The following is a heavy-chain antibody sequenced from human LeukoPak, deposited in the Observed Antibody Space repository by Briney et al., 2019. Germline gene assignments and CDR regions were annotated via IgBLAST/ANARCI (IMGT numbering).Heavy chain of an antibody. CDR2: IYPGDSDT. D-gene: IGHD3-10*01. J-gene: IGHJ3*02. CDR1: GYSFTSYW. Sequence: GESLKISCKGSGYSFTSYWIGWVRQMPGKGLEWMGIIYPGDSDTRYSPSFQGQVTISADKSISTAYLQWSSLKASDTAMYYCARRLVRITMVRGVPRLHDAFDIWGQGTMVTVSS. V-gene: IGHV5-51*01. CDR3: ARRLVRITMVRGVPRLHDAFDI.